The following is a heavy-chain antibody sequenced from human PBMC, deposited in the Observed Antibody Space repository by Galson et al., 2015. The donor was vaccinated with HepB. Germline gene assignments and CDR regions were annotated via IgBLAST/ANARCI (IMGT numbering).Heavy chain of an antibody. Sequence: SLRLSCAASGFTFHNYYMSWIRQAPGKGLEWISYISPSTIHYADSVRGRFIISTDSAKTSLYLQMNSLTAEDTAVYYCARDSSVVVPAAKGGFDSWGQGTLVTVSS. CDR2: ISPSTI. D-gene: IGHD2-2*01. CDR1: GFTFHNYY. J-gene: IGHJ5*01. CDR3: ARDSSVVVPAAKGGFDS. V-gene: IGHV3-11*01.